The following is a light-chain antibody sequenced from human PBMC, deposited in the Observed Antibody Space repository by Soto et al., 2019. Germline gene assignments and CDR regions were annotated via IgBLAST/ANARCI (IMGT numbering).Light chain of an antibody. Sequence: EIVMTQSPATLSVSPGERATLSCRASQSVSSNLAWYQQKPGQALSLLIYGASTRATGTPARFSGSGSGTEFTLTISSLQSEDFAVYYCQQYIRWPLTFGGGTKVDIK. CDR3: QQYIRWPLT. CDR2: GAS. J-gene: IGKJ4*01. CDR1: QSVSSN. V-gene: IGKV3-15*01.